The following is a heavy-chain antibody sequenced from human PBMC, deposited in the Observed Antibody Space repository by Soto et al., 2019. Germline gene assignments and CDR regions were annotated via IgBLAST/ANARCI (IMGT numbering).Heavy chain of an antibody. CDR3: AKEARYCSRTSCYQFDY. D-gene: IGHD2-2*01. CDR1: GFPFSSYG. J-gene: IGHJ4*02. Sequence: GGSLRLSCAASGFPFSSYGMHWVRQAPGKGLEWVALISYDGSNKYYADSVKGRFTISRDNSKNTLYLQMNSLRVEDTAVYYCAKEARYCSRTSCYQFDYWGQGTLVTVSS. V-gene: IGHV3-30*18. CDR2: ISYDGSNK.